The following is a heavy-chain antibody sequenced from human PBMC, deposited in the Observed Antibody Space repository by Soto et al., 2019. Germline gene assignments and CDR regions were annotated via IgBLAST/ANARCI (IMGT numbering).Heavy chain of an antibody. CDR3: VKWHTSNFDSLPFTGFDF. Sequence: GGSLSLSWVGSGFTFSDSVMAWVSQAQGKGLEWLSVMSGDGRTRYALSVTGRFTISRDNSKNTLYLQMRSLRAEDAAAYYCVKWHTSNFDSLPFTGFDFWGQGTQVTVSS. V-gene: IGHV3-23*01. CDR1: GFTFSDSV. J-gene: IGHJ4*02. D-gene: IGHD3-22*01. CDR2: MSGDGRT.